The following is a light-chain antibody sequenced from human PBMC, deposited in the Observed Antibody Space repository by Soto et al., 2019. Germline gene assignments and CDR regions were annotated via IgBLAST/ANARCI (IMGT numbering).Light chain of an antibody. CDR1: SSNIGSNY. J-gene: IGLJ1*01. V-gene: IGLV1-51*01. CDR3: GTWDSSLNAGV. Sequence: QSVLTQPPSVSAAPGQKVTISCAGSSSNIGSNYVSWYQHLPGTAPEVLIYDNYKRPSGXXXXXXXXXXGTSATLDITGLQTGDEADYYCGTWDSSLNAGVFGTGTKVTVL. CDR2: DNY.